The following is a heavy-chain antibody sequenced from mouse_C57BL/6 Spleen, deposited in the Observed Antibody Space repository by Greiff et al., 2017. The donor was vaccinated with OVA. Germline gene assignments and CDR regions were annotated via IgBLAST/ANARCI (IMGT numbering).Heavy chain of an antibody. CDR2: IRSKSNNYAT. CDR3: VRHPNLFSMDY. V-gene: IGHV10-1*01. CDR1: GFSFNTYA. J-gene: IGHJ4*01. D-gene: IGHD1-1*01. Sequence: EVQVVESGGGLVQPKGSLKLSCAASGFSFNTYAMNWVRQAPGKGLEWVARIRSKSNNYATYYADSVKDRFTISRDDSESMLYLQMNNLKTEDTAMYYCVRHPNLFSMDYWGQGTSVTVSS.